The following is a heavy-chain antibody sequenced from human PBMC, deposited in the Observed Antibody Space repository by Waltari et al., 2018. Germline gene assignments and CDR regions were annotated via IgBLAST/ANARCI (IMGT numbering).Heavy chain of an antibody. CDR3: ARTYYDFWTGSYWVHYFDD. J-gene: IGHJ4*02. D-gene: IGHD3-3*01. CDR1: GYNFTTYD. Sequence: QVQLVQSGAEVKKPGASVKVSCKASGYNFTTYDISWVRPAAGQGIEWMGWMNPDSGNTGYAQRIQGRVTMTRNTSISTAYMELSSLRSEDTAVYYCARTYYDFWTGSYWVHYFDDWGQGTLVTVSS. V-gene: IGHV1-8*01. CDR2: MNPDSGNT.